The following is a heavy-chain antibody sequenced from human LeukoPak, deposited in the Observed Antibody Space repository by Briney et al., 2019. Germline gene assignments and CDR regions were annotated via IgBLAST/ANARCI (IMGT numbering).Heavy chain of an antibody. CDR3: ARLDYSWNYVGGY. CDR2: IYYSGST. D-gene: IGHD1-7*01. V-gene: IGHV4-39*01. Sequence: SETLSLTCTVSGGSISSSSYHWGWIRQPPGKGLEWIGSIYYSGSTYYNPSLKSRVIISVDTSKNQFSLKLSSVTAADTAVYYCARLDYSWNYVGGYWGQGTLVTVSS. CDR1: GGSISSSSYH. J-gene: IGHJ4*02.